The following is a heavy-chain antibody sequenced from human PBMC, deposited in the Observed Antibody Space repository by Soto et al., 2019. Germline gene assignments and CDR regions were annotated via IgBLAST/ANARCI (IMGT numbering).Heavy chain of an antibody. CDR3: AKEPPAHSSSPTRDY. Sequence: SLRLSCAASGFTFSSYGMHWVRQAPGKGLEWVAVISYDGSNKYYADSVKGRFTISRDNSKNTLYLQMNSLRAEDTAVYYCAKEPPAHSSSPTRDYWGQGTLVTVSS. V-gene: IGHV3-30*18. CDR2: ISYDGSNK. CDR1: GFTFSSYG. J-gene: IGHJ4*02. D-gene: IGHD6-6*01.